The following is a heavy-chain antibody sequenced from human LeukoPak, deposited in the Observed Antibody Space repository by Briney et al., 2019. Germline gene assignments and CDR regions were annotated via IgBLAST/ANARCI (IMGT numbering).Heavy chain of an antibody. CDR2: INHSGST. CDR3: ASLRAYCGGDCYFDAFDI. CDR1: GGSFSGYY. D-gene: IGHD2-21*02. J-gene: IGHJ3*02. V-gene: IGHV4-34*01. Sequence: SETLSLTCAVYGGSFSGYYWSWIRQPPGKGLEWIGEINHSGSTNYNPSLKSRVTISVDTSKNQFSLKLSSVTGADTAVYYCASLRAYCGGDCYFDAFDIWGQGTMVTVSS.